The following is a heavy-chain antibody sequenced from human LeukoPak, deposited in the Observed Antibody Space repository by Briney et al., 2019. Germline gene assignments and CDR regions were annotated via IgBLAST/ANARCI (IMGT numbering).Heavy chain of an antibody. CDR2: INHSGST. D-gene: IGHD3-3*01. CDR3: PRGRRITFFGVVPEGAFDI. J-gene: IGHJ3*02. Sequence: SETLSLTCAVYGGSFSGYYWSWLRQPPGKGLEWIGEINHSGSTNYNPSLKSRVTISVDTSKNRFSLKLSSVTAADTAVYYCPRGRRITFFGVVPEGAFDIWGKATMVTVSS. CDR1: GGSFSGYY. V-gene: IGHV4-34*01.